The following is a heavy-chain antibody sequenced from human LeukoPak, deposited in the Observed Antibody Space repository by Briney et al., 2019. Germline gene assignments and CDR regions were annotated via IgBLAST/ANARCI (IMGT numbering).Heavy chain of an antibody. CDR1: GGSISSYY. Sequence: SETLSLTCTVSGGSISSYYWSWIRQPPGKGLEWIGYIYYSGSTNYNPSLKSRVTISVDTSKNQFSLKLSSVTAADTAVYYCARTYTMVRGVVRSWGQGTLVTVSS. J-gene: IGHJ5*02. CDR3: ARTYTMVRGVVRS. V-gene: IGHV4-59*12. D-gene: IGHD3-10*01. CDR2: IYYSGST.